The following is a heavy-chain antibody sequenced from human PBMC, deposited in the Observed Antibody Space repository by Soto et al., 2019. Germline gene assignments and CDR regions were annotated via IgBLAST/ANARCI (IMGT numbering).Heavy chain of an antibody. CDR1: GGSVSRSNCY. J-gene: IGHJ6*04. CDR2: IYYTGST. V-gene: IGHV4-39*01. D-gene: IGHD1-26*01. Sequence: QLQLQESGPGLVKPSETLSLPCTVSGGSVSRSNCYWGWIRQPPGKGLEWLGSIYYTGSTYYNPSLKRRVTISVDTSKNQFSLKQISMTATDTAVYYCARLGKIDRTVGGYYYYAMDLWGKGTTVTVSS. CDR3: ARLGKIDRTVGGYYYYAMDL.